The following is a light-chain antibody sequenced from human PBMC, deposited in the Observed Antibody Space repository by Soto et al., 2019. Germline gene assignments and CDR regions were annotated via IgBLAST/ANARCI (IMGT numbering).Light chain of an antibody. CDR3: SSYASRIDVV. CDR1: SLDVGGYNY. J-gene: IGLJ2*01. V-gene: IGLV2-14*01. Sequence: QSVLTQPASVSGSPGQSITISCTGTSLDVGGYNYVSWYQQHPGKAPKLMISEVRNRPSGVSNRFSGSKSGNTASLTISGLQADDEADYYCSSYASRIDVVFGGGTKLTVL. CDR2: EVR.